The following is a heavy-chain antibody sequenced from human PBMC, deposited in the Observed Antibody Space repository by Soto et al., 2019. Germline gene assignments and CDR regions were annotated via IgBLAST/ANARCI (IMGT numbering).Heavy chain of an antibody. J-gene: IGHJ4*02. CDR2: IKQDGSEK. D-gene: IGHD6-13*01. CDR3: TTLSSTWPPGADY. V-gene: IGHV3-7*03. CDR1: GFIFSNHW. Sequence: GGSLRLSCVASGFIFSNHWMIFFRHAPGKGLEWVANIKQDGSEKYYGDSMKGRFTISRDNAKNSLYLQMNSLRADDTAVYYCTTLSSTWPPGADYWGQGILVTVSS.